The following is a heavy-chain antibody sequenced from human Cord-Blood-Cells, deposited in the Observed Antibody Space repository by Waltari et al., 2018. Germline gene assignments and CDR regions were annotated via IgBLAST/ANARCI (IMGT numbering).Heavy chain of an antibody. CDR2: IYYSGST. J-gene: IGHJ3*02. CDR1: GGSISSSSYY. Sequence: QLQLQESGPGLVKPSETLSLTCTVSGGSISSSSYYWGWIRQPPGKGLEGIGSIYYSGSTYYSPSLKSRVTISVDTSKNQFSLKLSSVTAADTAVYYCASSTGDDAFDIWGQGTMVTVSS. V-gene: IGHV4-39*01. CDR3: ASSTGDDAFDI. D-gene: IGHD7-27*01.